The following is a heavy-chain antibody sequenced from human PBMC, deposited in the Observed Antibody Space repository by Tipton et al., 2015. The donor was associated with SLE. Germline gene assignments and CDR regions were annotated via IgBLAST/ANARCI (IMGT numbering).Heavy chain of an antibody. CDR2: IRYDGSNK. Sequence: GSLRLSCAASGFTFSSYGMHWVRQAPGKGLEWVAFIRYDGSNKYYADSVKGRFTISRDNSKNTLYLQMNSLRAEDTAVYYCARDRTATSDAFDIWGQGTMVTVSS. CDR1: GFTFSSYG. D-gene: IGHD5-12*01. J-gene: IGHJ3*02. CDR3: ARDRTATSDAFDI. V-gene: IGHV3-30*02.